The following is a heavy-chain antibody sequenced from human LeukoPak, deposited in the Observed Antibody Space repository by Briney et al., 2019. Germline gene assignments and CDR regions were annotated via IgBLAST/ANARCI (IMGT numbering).Heavy chain of an antibody. Sequence: GSSVKVSCKASADTFSRYAISWVRQAPGQGLEWMGRITPMSATPSQSQWIQDRVTITADKSTNTVYLDLSSLRSEDTALYFCAGDPPGTPVGFDIWGQGTMVTVSS. V-gene: IGHV1-69*06. D-gene: IGHD3-10*01. CDR2: ITPMSATP. J-gene: IGHJ3*02. CDR3: AGDPPGTPVGFDI. CDR1: ADTFSRYA.